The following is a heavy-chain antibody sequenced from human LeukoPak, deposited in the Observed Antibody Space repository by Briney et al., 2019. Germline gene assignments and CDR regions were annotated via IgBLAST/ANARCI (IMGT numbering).Heavy chain of an antibody. CDR3: ARDQSVRLLQTSSTYFKHVFAI. J-gene: IGHJ3*02. V-gene: IGHV1-69*01. CDR1: GGTFSSYA. D-gene: IGHD6-13*01. Sequence: SVKVSCKASGGTFSSYAISWVRQAPGQGLEWMGGVIPIFGTANYAQKFQGRVTITADESTSTAYMELRSLRFDDTAVYYCARDQSVRLLQTSSTYFKHVFAIWGQGSMVTVSS. CDR2: VIPIFGTA.